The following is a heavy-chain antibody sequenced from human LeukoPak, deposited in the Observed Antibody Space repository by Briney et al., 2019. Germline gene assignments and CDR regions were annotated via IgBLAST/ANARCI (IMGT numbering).Heavy chain of an antibody. J-gene: IGHJ4*02. D-gene: IGHD5-12*01. CDR2: IKEDGSEK. V-gene: IGHV3-7*03. CDR3: ARQLWNSGYGFDY. Sequence: GGSLRLSCAASGFTFSSYWMNWVRQAPGKRLEWVANIKEDGSEKYYVDSVKGRFTISRDNAKNSLHLQMNSLRAEDTAVYYCARQLWNSGYGFDYWGQGTLVTVSS. CDR1: GFTFSSYW.